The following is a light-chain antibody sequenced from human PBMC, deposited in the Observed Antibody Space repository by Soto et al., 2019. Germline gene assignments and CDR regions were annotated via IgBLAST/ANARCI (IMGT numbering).Light chain of an antibody. CDR1: QTVTSY. J-gene: IGKJ2*01. CDR3: QQSYITPYT. CDR2: AAS. Sequence: DVQMTQSPSSLSASVGDSLTLTCRASQTVTSYLNWYQQKPGKAPKLLIYAASTLQSGVPSRFSGSGSGTEFTLTIISLQPEDFATYYCQQSYITPYTFGQGTNLEIK. V-gene: IGKV1-39*01.